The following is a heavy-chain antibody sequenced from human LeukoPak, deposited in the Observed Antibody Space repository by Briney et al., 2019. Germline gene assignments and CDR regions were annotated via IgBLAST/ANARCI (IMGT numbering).Heavy chain of an antibody. CDR3: ARQTASAWYPFDH. V-gene: IGHV4-59*08. Sequence: SETLSVTCTVSGGSISISFWSWIRQPPGKRLEWIGYIYDSGCTNYNPSLKRRVTMSIDTSKNQFSLKLSSVTAADTDVYYCARQTASAWYPFDHWGQGTLVTVSS. J-gene: IGHJ4*02. CDR1: GGSISISF. D-gene: IGHD6-19*01. CDR2: IYDSGCT.